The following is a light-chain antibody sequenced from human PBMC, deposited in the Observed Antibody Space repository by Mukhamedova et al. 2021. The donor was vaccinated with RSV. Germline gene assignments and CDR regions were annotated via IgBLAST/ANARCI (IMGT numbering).Light chain of an antibody. J-gene: IGLJ2*01. V-gene: IGLV6-57*02. Sequence: WYQQRPGSAPSILIYADNQRPSGVPDRFSGSIDRSSESASLTISGLRPEDEADYFFQSYVFANHVVFGGATKLTVL. CDR2: ADN. CDR3: QSYVFANHVV.